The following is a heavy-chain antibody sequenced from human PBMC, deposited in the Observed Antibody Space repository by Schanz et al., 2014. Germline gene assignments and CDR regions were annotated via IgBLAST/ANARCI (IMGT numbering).Heavy chain of an antibody. D-gene: IGHD3-22*01. CDR3: ARGREVVAKIFDV. CDR1: GFTFSSYA. CDR2: ISSSSSTI. Sequence: EQLVESGGGAVQPGRSLRLSCAASGFTFSSYAVDWIRQAPGQGLEWVSYISSSSSTIYYADSVKGRFTISRDNAKNSLYLQMNSLRAEDTGVYYCARGREVVAKIFDVWGQGTMVTVSS. J-gene: IGHJ3*01. V-gene: IGHV3-48*01.